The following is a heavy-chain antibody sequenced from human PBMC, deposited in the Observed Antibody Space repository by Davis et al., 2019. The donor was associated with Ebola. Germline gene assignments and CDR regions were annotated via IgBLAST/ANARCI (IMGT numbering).Heavy chain of an antibody. J-gene: IGHJ4*02. CDR2: FYYGGTT. CDR3: ARHSSGSYYKPLDY. D-gene: IGHD3-10*01. Sequence: GSLRLSCTVSGDSLSSRNYYWGWIRQPPGKGPEWIGSFYYGGTTYYNPSLESRVIISVDTSKSQFSLRLSSVTAADTALYYCARHSSGSYYKPLDYWGQGTLVTVSS. V-gene: IGHV4-39*01. CDR1: GDSLSSRNYY.